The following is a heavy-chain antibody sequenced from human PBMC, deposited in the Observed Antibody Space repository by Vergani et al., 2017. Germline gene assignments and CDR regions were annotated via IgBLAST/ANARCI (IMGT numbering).Heavy chain of an antibody. CDR1: GFTFSSYS. V-gene: IGHV3-21*01. J-gene: IGHJ6*02. Sequence: EVQLVESGGGLVKPGGSLRLSCAASGFTFSSYSMNWVRQAPGKGLEWVSSISSSSSYIYYADSVKGRFTISRDNAKNSLYLQMNSLRAEDTAVYYCASGVRGVITPYYGMDVWGQGTTVTVSS. CDR3: ASGVRGVITPYYGMDV. D-gene: IGHD3-10*02. CDR2: ISSSSSYI.